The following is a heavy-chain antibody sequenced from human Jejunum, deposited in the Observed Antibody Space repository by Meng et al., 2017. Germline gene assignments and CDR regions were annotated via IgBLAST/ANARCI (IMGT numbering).Heavy chain of an antibody. CDR3: ARVILYSGSYYFDS. Sequence: QVQLQELGPGLVRPSETLSLTCTVAGHSVSSDNYYWSWIRQPPGKGLEWIGYIYYSGSTDHNPSLKSRVTKSVDTSRNQFSLNLSSVTAADTAVYYCARVILYSGSYYFDSWGQGTLVTVSS. V-gene: IGHV4-61*01. D-gene: IGHD1-26*01. J-gene: IGHJ4*02. CDR1: GHSVSSDNYY. CDR2: IYYSGST.